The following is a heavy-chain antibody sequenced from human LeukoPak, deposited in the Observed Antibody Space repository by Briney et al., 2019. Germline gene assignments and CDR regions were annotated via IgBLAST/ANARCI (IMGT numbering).Heavy chain of an antibody. CDR3: ARGSGTYGSGTYNYFDY. J-gene: IGHJ4*02. CDR2: IGSRSNRI. Sequence: GGSLRLSCAASGFTFSDYSMNWVRQAPGKGLEWVSYIGSRSNRIYYADSVKGRFTISRDNAKNSLYLQMNSLRAEDTAVYYCARGSGTYGSGTYNYFDYWGQGTLVTVSS. V-gene: IGHV3-48*04. D-gene: IGHD3-10*01. CDR1: GFTFSDYS.